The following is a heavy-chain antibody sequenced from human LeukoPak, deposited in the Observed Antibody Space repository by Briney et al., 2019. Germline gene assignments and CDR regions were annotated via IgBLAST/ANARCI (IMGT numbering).Heavy chain of an antibody. CDR2: FDPEDGET. D-gene: IGHD6-13*01. V-gene: IGHV1-24*01. CDR3: ATLHGGWQQLVFQNDY. CDR1: GYTLIELS. J-gene: IGHJ4*02. Sequence: ASVKVSCKVSGYTLIELSMHWVRQAPGKGLEWMGGFDPEDGETIYAQKFQGRVTMTEDTSTDTAYMELSSLRSEDTAVYYCATLHGGWQQLVFQNDYWGQGTLVTVSS.